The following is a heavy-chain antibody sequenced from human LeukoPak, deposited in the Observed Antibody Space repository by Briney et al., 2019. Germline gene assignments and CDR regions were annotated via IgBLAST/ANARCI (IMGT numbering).Heavy chain of an antibody. J-gene: IGHJ4*02. CDR3: ASYRRAYYDYIWGSYNY. CDR1: GGTFSSYA. D-gene: IGHD3-16*01. Sequence: SVKVSCKASGGTFSSYAISWVRQAPGQGLEWMGGIIPIFGTANYAQKFQGRVTITADESTSTAYMELSSLRSEDTAVYYCASYRRAYYDYIWGSYNYWGQGTLGTVSS. V-gene: IGHV1-69*13. CDR2: IIPIFGTA.